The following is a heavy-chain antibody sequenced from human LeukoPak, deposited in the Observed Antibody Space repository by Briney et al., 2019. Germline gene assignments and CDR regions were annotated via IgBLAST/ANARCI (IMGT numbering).Heavy chain of an antibody. CDR1: GGSISSYY. D-gene: IGHD3-10*01. J-gene: IGHJ4*02. Sequence: SETLSLTCTVSGGSISSYYWSWIRQPPGKGLEWIGYIYYSGSTNYNPSLKSRVTISVDTSKNQFSLRLSSVTAADTAVYYCARVSGYVMEDYFDYWGQGTLVTVSS. CDR3: ARVSGYVMEDYFDY. V-gene: IGHV4-59*01. CDR2: IYYSGST.